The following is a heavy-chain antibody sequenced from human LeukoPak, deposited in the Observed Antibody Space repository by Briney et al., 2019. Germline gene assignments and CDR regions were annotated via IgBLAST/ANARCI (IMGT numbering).Heavy chain of an antibody. Sequence: GRSLRLSCAASGFIFSTYVMHWVRQAPGKGLGGVAVFSYDGSDTHYADSVKGRFTISRDNPRNTLYLQMNSLRAEDTAVYYCARDPGGSGWSYYMDVWGKGTTVTVSS. CDR1: GFIFSTYV. V-gene: IGHV3-30*03. J-gene: IGHJ6*03. CDR3: ARDPGGSGWSYYMDV. D-gene: IGHD6-19*01. CDR2: FSYDGSDT.